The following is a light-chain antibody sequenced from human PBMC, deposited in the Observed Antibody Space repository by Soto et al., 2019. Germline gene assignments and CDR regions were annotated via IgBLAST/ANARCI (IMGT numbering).Light chain of an antibody. J-gene: IGKJ1*01. CDR3: QQYGSSPWT. V-gene: IGKV3-20*01. CDR1: QTVSNSY. CDR2: GTS. Sequence: EVVLTQSPATLSLSLGERATLSCRASQTVSNSYLAWYQQKPGQAPRLLIYGTSSRATGIPDRFSGSGSGTDFTLTINRLEPEDFVIYYCQQYGSSPWTFGQGTKVDI.